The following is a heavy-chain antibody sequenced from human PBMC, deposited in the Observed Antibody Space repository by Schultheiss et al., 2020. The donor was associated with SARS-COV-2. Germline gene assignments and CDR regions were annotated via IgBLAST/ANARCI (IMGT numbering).Heavy chain of an antibody. J-gene: IGHJ6*02. CDR3: AREGIVVVVAATGVSHGMDV. CDR1: GGTFSSYA. Sequence: SVKVSCKASGGTFSSYAISWVRQAPGQGLEWMGGIIPIFGTANYAQKFQGRVTITADESTSTAYMELSSLRAEDTAVYYCAREGIVVVVAATGVSHGMDVWGQGTTVTVSS. D-gene: IGHD2-15*01. CDR2: IIPIFGTA. V-gene: IGHV1-69*13.